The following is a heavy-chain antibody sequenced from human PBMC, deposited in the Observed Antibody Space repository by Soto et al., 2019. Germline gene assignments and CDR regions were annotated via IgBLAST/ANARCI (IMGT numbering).Heavy chain of an antibody. J-gene: IGHJ5*02. D-gene: IGHD6-19*01. CDR3: ARHGPLLLAVAGTWFDP. Sequence: SETLSLTCTVSGGSISSSSYYWGWIRQPPGKGLEWIGSIYYSGSTYYNPSLKSRVTISVDTSKNQFSLKLSSVTAADTAVYYCARHGPLLLAVAGTWFDPRGQGTLVTVSS. V-gene: IGHV4-39*01. CDR2: IYYSGST. CDR1: GGSISSSSYY.